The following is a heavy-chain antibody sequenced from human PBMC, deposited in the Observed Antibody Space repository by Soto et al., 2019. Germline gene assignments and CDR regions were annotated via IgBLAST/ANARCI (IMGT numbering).Heavy chain of an antibody. CDR2: ISGDGGST. CDR3: AKGFRSYYYYGMDV. V-gene: IGHV3-23*01. J-gene: IGHJ6*02. CDR1: GFTFNSCA. Sequence: GGSLRLSCAASGFTFNSCAMTWVRQAPGKGLEWVSGISGDGGSTYYADSVKGRFTISRDNSKNTLYLQMNSLRAEDTAVYYCAKGFRSYYYYGMDVWGQGTAVTVSS.